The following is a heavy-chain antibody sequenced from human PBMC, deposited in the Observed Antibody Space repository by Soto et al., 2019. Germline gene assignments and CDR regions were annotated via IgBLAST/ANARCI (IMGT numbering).Heavy chain of an antibody. D-gene: IGHD2-2*01. Sequence: QVQLVQSGAEVKKPGSSVKVSCKASGGTFSSYAISWVRQAPGQGLEWMGGIIPIFGTANYAQKFQGRVTITADEPTSTADMELSSLRSEDTAGYYGARHVPAAGYYYGMDVWGQGTTVTVSS. V-gene: IGHV1-69*12. J-gene: IGHJ6*02. CDR3: ARHVPAAGYYYGMDV. CDR1: GGTFSSYA. CDR2: IIPIFGTA.